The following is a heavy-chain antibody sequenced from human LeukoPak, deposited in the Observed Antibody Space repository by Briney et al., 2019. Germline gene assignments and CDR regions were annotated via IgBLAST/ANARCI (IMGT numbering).Heavy chain of an antibody. CDR2: INHSGST. CDR3: ARGVPPYGSGSYYFDY. V-gene: IGHV4-39*07. Sequence: SETLSLTCTVSGFSMSSNHYYWSWIRQPPGKGLEWIGEINHSGSTNYNPSLKSRVTISVDTSKNQFSLKLSSVTAADTAVYYCARGVPPYGSGSYYFDYWGQGTLVTVSS. D-gene: IGHD3-10*01. CDR1: GFSMSSNHYY. J-gene: IGHJ4*02.